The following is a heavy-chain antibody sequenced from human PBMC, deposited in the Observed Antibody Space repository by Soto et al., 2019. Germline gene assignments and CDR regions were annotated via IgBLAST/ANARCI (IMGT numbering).Heavy chain of an antibody. D-gene: IGHD3-22*01. J-gene: IGHJ4*02. CDR2: IYYGGST. CDR1: GGSISSGGYY. V-gene: IGHV4-31*03. Sequence: PSETLSLTCTVSGGSISSGGYYWSWIRQHPGKCLEWIGYIYYGGSTYYNPSLKSRVTISLETSKNQFSLKLSSVNAADTAVYYFARVGFNPPYDSSDYYYYFGYWGQGTIVTVSS. CDR3: ARVGFNPPYDSSDYYYYFGY.